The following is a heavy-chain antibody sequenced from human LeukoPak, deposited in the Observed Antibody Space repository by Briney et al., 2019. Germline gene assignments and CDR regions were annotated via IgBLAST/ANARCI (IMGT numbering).Heavy chain of an antibody. CDR2: ISAYNGNT. J-gene: IGHJ4*02. Sequence: ASVKVSCKSTGYTFTTYGITWVRQAPGQGLEWMGWISAYNGNTNYAQKPQGRVTMTTDTSTSTAYMELRSLRSDDTAVYYCARVFGQLADYWGQGTLVTVSS. V-gene: IGHV1-18*01. CDR1: GYTFTTYG. D-gene: IGHD6-13*01. CDR3: ARVFGQLADY.